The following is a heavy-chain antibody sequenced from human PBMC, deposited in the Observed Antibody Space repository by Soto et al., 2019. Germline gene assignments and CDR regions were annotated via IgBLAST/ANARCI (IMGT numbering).Heavy chain of an antibody. CDR1: GYTLTELS. CDR3: ATVRIAARPATSYYYYYGMDV. J-gene: IGHJ6*02. CDR2: FDPEDGET. V-gene: IGHV1-24*01. Sequence: GASVNVSCKVSGYTLTELSMHWVRQAPGKGLEWMGGFDPEDGETIYAQKFQGRVTMTEDTSTDTAYMELSSLRSEDTAVYYCATVRIAARPATSYYYYYGMDVWGQGTTVTVSS. D-gene: IGHD6-6*01.